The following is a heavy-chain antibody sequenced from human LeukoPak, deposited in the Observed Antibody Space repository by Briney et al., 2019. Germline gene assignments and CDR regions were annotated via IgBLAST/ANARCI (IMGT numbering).Heavy chain of an antibody. CDR2: INPNSGGT. Sequence: GASVKVSCKASGYTFTGYYMHWVRQAPGQGLEWMGWINPNSGGTNYAQKFQGRVTMTRDTSITTAYMELSSLRSGDTAVYYCVRIYYGPDYWGQGTLVTVSS. CDR3: VRIYYGPDY. CDR1: GYTFTGYY. V-gene: IGHV1-2*02. J-gene: IGHJ4*02. D-gene: IGHD4-17*01.